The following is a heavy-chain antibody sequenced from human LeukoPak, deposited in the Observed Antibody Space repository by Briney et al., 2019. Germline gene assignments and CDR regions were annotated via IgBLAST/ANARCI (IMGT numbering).Heavy chain of an antibody. CDR3: ARIVPGLGSRWDYFEY. D-gene: IGHD6-13*01. J-gene: IGHJ4*02. V-gene: IGHV3-7*01. Sequence: PGGSLRLSCADSGLTISNNWMSWVRQAPGKGLEWVANIKQDGSETYYVDSVKGRFTISRDNAKNSLYLQINSLRAEDTAVYYCARIVPGLGSRWDYFEYWGQGTLVTVSS. CDR1: GLTISNNW. CDR2: IKQDGSET.